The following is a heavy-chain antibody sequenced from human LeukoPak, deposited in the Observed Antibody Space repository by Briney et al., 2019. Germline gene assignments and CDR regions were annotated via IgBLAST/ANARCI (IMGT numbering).Heavy chain of an antibody. J-gene: IGHJ4*02. V-gene: IGHV3-23*01. D-gene: IGHD3-3*01. CDR3: AKDLVPYDFWSGFDY. CDR1: GFTFSSYA. Sequence: GGSLRLSCAASGFTFSSYAMSWVRQAPGKGLEWVSAISGSGGSTYYADSVKGRFTISRDNSKNTLYQQMNSLRAEDTAVYYCAKDLVPYDFWSGFDYWRQGTMVTDSS. CDR2: ISGSGGST.